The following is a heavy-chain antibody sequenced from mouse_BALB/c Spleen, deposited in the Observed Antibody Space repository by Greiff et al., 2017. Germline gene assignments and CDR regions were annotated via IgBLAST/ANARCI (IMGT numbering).Heavy chain of an antibody. CDR2: ISSGGDYI. CDR1: GFTFSSYA. D-gene: IGHD1-1*01. CDR3: TRHYYGSSGFDY. Sequence: EVKLVESGEGLVKPGGSLKLSCAASGFTFSSYAMSWVRQTPEKRLEWVAYISSGGDYIYYADTVKGRFTISRDNARNTLYLQMSSLKSEDTAMYYCTRHYYGSSGFDYWGQGTTLTVSS. J-gene: IGHJ2*01. V-gene: IGHV5-9-1*02.